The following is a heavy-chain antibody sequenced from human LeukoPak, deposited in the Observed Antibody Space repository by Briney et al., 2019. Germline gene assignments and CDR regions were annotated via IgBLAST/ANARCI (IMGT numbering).Heavy chain of an antibody. D-gene: IGHD3-22*01. J-gene: IGHJ4*02. Sequence: PGGSLRLSCAASGFTLSSHEMNWVRQAPGKGLEWVSYITSSGGTIYHADSVKGRFTISRDNAKNSLYLQMNSLRAEDTAVYYCARESFGNYDRRARYFDYWGQGTLVTVSS. CDR1: GFTLSSHE. CDR3: ARESFGNYDRRARYFDY. CDR2: ITSSGGTI. V-gene: IGHV3-48*03.